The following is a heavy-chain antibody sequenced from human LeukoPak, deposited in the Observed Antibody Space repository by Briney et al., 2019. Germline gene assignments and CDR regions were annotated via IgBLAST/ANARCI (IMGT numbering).Heavy chain of an antibody. J-gene: IGHJ3*01. Sequence: SQTLSLTCTVSGASISSGDSYWIWIRQPPGKGLEWIGYIYYSGSTFYNPSLKSRLTISVDTSKDQFSLKLTSVTAADTAVYYCARSPEGWDTIVRGNDAFDVWGQGTMVTVSS. CDR3: ARSPEGWDTIVRGNDAFDV. CDR1: GASISSGDSY. CDR2: IYYSGST. D-gene: IGHD3-10*01. V-gene: IGHV4-30-4*01.